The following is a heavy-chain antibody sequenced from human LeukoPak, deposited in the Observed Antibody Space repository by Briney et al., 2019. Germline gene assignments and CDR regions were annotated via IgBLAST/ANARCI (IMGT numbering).Heavy chain of an antibody. CDR3: ARLRRGVAYYFGY. D-gene: IGHD2-8*02. V-gene: IGHV3-11*06. J-gene: IGHJ4*02. Sequence: GGSLRLSCAASGFTFSDYYMSWIRQAPGKGLEWVSYISSSSSYTNYADSVKGRFTISRDNAKNSLYLQMDSLRAEDTAVYYCARLRRGVAYYFGYWGQGTLVTVSS. CDR2: ISSSSSYT. CDR1: GFTFSDYY.